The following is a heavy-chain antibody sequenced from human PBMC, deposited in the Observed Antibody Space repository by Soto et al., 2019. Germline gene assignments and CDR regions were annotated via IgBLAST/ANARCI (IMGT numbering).Heavy chain of an antibody. V-gene: IGHV4-34*01. CDR3: ARGPRNLGLDP. CDR2: INHNTNT. D-gene: IGHD4-4*01. CDR1: GGSFSDTY. Sequence: SETLSLTCAVYGGSFSDTYWNWFRQPPGKGLEWIGEINHNTNTIYNPSLTSRVTISVDTSKNHFSLKLTSVTAEDTAVYYCARGPRNLGLDPWGLGTLVTVSS. J-gene: IGHJ5*02.